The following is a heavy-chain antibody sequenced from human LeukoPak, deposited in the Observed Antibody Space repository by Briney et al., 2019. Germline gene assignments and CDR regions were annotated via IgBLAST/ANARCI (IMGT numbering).Heavy chain of an antibody. Sequence: GGSLRLSCAASGFTFSSYWMSWVRQAPGKGLEWVANIKQDGSEKYYVDSVKGRFTISRDNAKNSLHLQMKSLRAEDTAVYYCARLYYYGSGPFDYWGQGSLVTVSS. CDR1: GFTFSSYW. CDR3: ARLYYYGSGPFDY. D-gene: IGHD3-10*01. J-gene: IGHJ4*02. CDR2: IKQDGSEK. V-gene: IGHV3-7*01.